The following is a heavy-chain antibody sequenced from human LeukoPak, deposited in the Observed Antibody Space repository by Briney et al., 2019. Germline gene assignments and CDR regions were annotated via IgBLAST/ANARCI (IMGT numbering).Heavy chain of an antibody. CDR1: GFTFSSYW. CDR3: ARDSRYYYMDV. V-gene: IGHV3-33*08. CDR2: IWYDGSNK. J-gene: IGHJ6*03. Sequence: GGSLRLSCAASGFTFSSYWMSWVRQVPGKGLEWVAVIWYDGSNKYYADSVKGRFTISRDNSKNTLYLQMNSLRAEDTAVYYCARDSRYYYMDVWGKGTTVTVSS.